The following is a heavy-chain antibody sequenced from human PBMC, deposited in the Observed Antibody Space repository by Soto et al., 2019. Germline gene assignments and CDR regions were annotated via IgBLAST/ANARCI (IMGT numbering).Heavy chain of an antibody. CDR3: ARASSRITIFGVVMNYYYMDV. V-gene: IGHV1-8*01. CDR1: GYTFTSYD. J-gene: IGHJ6*03. D-gene: IGHD3-3*01. CDR2: MNPNSGNT. Sequence: ASVKVSCKASGYTFTSYDINWVRQATGQGLEWMGWMNPNSGNTGYAQKFQGRVTMTRNTSISTAYMELSSLRSEDTAVYYCARASSRITIFGVVMNYYYMDVWGKGTTVTVSS.